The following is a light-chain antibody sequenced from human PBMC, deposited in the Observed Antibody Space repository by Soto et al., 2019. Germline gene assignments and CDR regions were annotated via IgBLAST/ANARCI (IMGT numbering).Light chain of an antibody. Sequence: DIVLTQSPLSLPVTPGEPAFIYCRSSESLFTAGHNYLDWYVQKPGQSPQLLIYLGSHRASGVPDRFSGSGSGTDFTLKISRVEAEDVGVYYCMQALQTPLTFGGGTKVEI. J-gene: IGKJ4*01. CDR3: MQALQTPLT. CDR2: LGS. CDR1: ESLFTAGHNY. V-gene: IGKV2-28*01.